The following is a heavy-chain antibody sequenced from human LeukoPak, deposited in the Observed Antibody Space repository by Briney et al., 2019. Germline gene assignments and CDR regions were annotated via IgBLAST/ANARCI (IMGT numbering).Heavy chain of an antibody. V-gene: IGHV3-30*18. CDR2: ISYDGSNK. CDR1: GFTFSSYG. J-gene: IGHJ4*02. CDR3: AKPGMRLRLLARPFDY. Sequence: GRSLRLSCAASGFTFSSYGMHWVRQAPGKGLEWVAVISYDGSNKYYADSVKGRFTISRDNSKNTLYLQMNSLRAEDTAVYYCAKPGMRLRLLARPFDYWGQGTLVTVSS. D-gene: IGHD5-12*01.